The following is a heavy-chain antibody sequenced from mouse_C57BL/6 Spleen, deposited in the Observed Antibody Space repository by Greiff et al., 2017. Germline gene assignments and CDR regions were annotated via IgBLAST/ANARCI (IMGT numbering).Heavy chain of an antibody. J-gene: IGHJ4*01. Sequence: QVQLKQSGPELVKPGASVKISCKASGYAFSRSWMNWVKQRPGKGLEWIGRIYPGDGDTNYNGKFKGKDPLTADKSSRTAYMHLSSLTSVDSAVYVCSECKHDYAIDYWGQGTSVTVSS. V-gene: IGHV1-82*01. CDR2: IYPGDGDT. CDR1: GYAFSRSW. CDR3: SECKHDYAIDY.